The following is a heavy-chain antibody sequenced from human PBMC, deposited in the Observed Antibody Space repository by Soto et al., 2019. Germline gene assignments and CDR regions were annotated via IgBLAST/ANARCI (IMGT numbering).Heavy chain of an antibody. Sequence: QLQLVESGGGVVQPGTSLRLSCAASGFRFKSFVMHWVRQAPGKGLDWVAFTSYDGNNKDYGDSVKCRFTVSRDNSQNTLHLQMDFLRPEDTALYYCARCGTTGGFDLWGQGPLVSVSS. D-gene: IGHD1-1*01. CDR2: TSYDGNNK. V-gene: IGHV3-30*19. J-gene: IGHJ4*02. CDR3: ARCGTTGGFDL. CDR1: GFRFKSFV.